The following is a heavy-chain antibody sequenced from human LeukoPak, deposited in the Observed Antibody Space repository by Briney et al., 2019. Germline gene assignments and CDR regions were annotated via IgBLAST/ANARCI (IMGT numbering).Heavy chain of an antibody. J-gene: IGHJ4*02. Sequence: PGGSLRLSCVASGFTFSNYAMTWVRQAPGKGLEWVSVISGSGGRTYYADSVKGRFSISRDNSKNTLYLQMSSLRAEDTAVYYCASIPMVLRFLEWFDCWGQGTLVTVSS. D-gene: IGHD3-3*01. CDR2: ISGSGGRT. CDR1: GFTFSNYA. V-gene: IGHV3-23*01. CDR3: ASIPMVLRFLEWFDC.